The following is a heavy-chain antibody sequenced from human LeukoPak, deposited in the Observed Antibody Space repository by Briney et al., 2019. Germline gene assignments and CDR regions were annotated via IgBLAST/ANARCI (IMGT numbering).Heavy chain of an antibody. CDR3: VRGKSGFDN. Sequence: GGSLRLSCTVSGFIFSDHYMDWVRQAPGKGLEWVARSTNRATGYTTMYAAPVKGRFVISRDDSQNSLYLQMNGLKAEDTAVYYCVRGKSGFDNWGQGTLVTVSS. D-gene: IGHD1-26*01. CDR2: STNRATGYTT. CDR1: GFIFSDHY. V-gene: IGHV3-72*01. J-gene: IGHJ4*02.